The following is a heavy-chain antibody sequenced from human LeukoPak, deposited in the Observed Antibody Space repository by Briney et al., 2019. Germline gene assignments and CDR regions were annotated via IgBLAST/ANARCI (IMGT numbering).Heavy chain of an antibody. CDR3: ARDPGVTMIVVVIANHAFDI. J-gene: IGHJ3*02. V-gene: IGHV4-39*07. Sequence: SETLSLTCTVSGGSISSSSYYWGWIRQPPGKGLEWIGSIYYSGSTYYNPSLKSRVTISVDTSKNQFSLKLSSVTAADTAVYYCARDPGVTMIVVVIANHAFDIWGQGTMVTVSS. D-gene: IGHD3-22*01. CDR1: GGSISSSSYY. CDR2: IYYSGST.